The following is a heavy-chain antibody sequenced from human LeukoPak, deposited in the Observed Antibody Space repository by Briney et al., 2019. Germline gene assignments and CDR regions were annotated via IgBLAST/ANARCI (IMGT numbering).Heavy chain of an antibody. CDR1: GGSTSRYY. V-gene: IGHV4-4*07. CDR3: ARDEDSSSLDY. Sequence: SETLSLTCTVSGGSTSRYYWSWIRQPAGKGLEWIGRIYTSGSTNYNPSLKSRVTMSVDTSKNQFSLKLSSVTAADTAVYYCARDEDSSSLDYWGQGTLVTVSS. CDR2: IYTSGST. D-gene: IGHD6-13*01. J-gene: IGHJ4*02.